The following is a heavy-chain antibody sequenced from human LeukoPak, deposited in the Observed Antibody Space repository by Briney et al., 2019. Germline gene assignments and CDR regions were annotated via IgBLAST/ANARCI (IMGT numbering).Heavy chain of an antibody. V-gene: IGHV1-8*01. CDR2: MNPNSGNT. D-gene: IGHD4-17*01. CDR3: AREDDYGSFDI. CDR1: GYTFTSYD. J-gene: IGHJ3*02. Sequence: ASVKVSCKASGYTFTSYDINWLRQATGQGLEWMGWMNPNSGNTGYAQKFQGRVTITADESTSTAYMELSSLRSEDTAVYYCAREDDYGSFDIWGQGTMVTVSS.